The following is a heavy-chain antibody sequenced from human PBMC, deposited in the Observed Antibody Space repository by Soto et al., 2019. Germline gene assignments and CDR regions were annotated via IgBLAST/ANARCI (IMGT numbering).Heavy chain of an antibody. CDR2: IKSKTDGGTT. Sequence: EVQLVESGGGLVKPGGSLRLSCAVSGFTFDKVWMNWVRQAPGKGLEWVGRIKSKTDGGTTDYAAPVKGRFTISRDESKNMLYLQMNSLKTEDTGMYFCTTGGDERPYWGQGTLVTVSS. CDR1: GFTFDKVW. D-gene: IGHD3-10*01. CDR3: TTGGDERPY. V-gene: IGHV3-15*07. J-gene: IGHJ4*02.